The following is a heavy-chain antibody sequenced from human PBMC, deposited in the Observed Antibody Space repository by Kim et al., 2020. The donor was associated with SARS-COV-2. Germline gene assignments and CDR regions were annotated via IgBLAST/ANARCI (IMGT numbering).Heavy chain of an antibody. CDR1: GFTFSSYT. CDR3: AKVLRQLCMALGY. D-gene: IGHD2-8*01. V-gene: IGHV3-23*01. J-gene: IGHJ4*02. Sequence: GGSLRLSCAASGFTFSSYTMNWVRQAPGKGLEWVSSVSSSTGITHYADSVKGRFTISRDNAKNILYLQMNSLRAEDTALYFCAKVLRQLCMALGYWGQRTLVTVSA. CDR2: VSSSTGIT.